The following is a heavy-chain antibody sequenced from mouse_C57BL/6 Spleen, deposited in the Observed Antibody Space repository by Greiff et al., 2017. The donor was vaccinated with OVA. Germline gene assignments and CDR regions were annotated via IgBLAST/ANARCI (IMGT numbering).Heavy chain of an antibody. CDR2: IYPGDGDT. J-gene: IGHJ4*01. CDR3: AILDYAMDY. CDR1: GYAFSSSW. V-gene: IGHV1-82*01. D-gene: IGHD1-1*01. Sequence: VHLVESGPELVKPGASVKISCKASGYAFSSSWMNWVKQRPGKGLEWIGRIYPGDGDTNYNGKFKGKATLTADKSSSTAYMQLSSLTSEDSAVYFCAILDYAMDYWGQGTSVTVSS.